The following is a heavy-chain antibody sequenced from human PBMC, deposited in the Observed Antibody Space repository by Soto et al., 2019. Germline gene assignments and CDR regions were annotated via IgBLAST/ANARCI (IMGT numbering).Heavy chain of an antibody. D-gene: IGHD3-22*01. Sequence: PGGSLRLSCAASGLTFSSYAMHWVRQAPGKGLEWVAVISYDGSNKYYADSVKGRFTISRDNSKNTLYLQMNSLRAEDTAVYYCARVHVIVVLDEASDIWGQGTMVSVSS. CDR2: ISYDGSNK. V-gene: IGHV3-30-3*01. J-gene: IGHJ3*02. CDR3: ARVHVIVVLDEASDI. CDR1: GLTFSSYA.